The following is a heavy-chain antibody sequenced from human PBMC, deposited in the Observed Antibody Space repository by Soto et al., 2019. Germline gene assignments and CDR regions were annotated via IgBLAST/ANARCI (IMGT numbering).Heavy chain of an antibody. CDR3: ARVGKTTTDIVLVPAANSDYYYYYGMDV. CDR1: GGTFSSYA. V-gene: IGHV1-69*13. J-gene: IGHJ6*02. CDR2: IIPIFGTA. D-gene: IGHD2-2*01. Sequence: ASVKVSCKASGGTFSSYAISWVRQAPGQGLEWMGGIIPIFGTANYAQKFQGRVTITADESTSTAYMELSSLRSEDTAVYYCARVGKTTTDIVLVPAANSDYYYYYGMDVWGQGTTVTVPS.